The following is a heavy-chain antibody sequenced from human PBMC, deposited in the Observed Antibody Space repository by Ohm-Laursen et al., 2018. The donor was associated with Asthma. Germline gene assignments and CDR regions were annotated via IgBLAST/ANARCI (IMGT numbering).Heavy chain of an antibody. D-gene: IGHD4-23*01. CDR1: GGTFNNHG. CDR2: INPNSGGT. CDR3: ARLAGSGYGGNSTLDY. Sequence: SSVKVSCKAFGGTFNNHGITWVRQAPGQGLEWMGRINPNSGGTNYAQKFQGRVTMTRDTSISTAYMELSRLRSDDTAVYYCARLAGSGYGGNSTLDYWGQGTLVTVSS. V-gene: IGHV1-2*06. J-gene: IGHJ4*02.